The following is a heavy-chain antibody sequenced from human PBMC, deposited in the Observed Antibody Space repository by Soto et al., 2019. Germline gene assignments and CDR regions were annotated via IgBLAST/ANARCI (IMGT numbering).Heavy chain of an antibody. CDR3: ARLTRLLPVANYYYHALDV. D-gene: IGHD5-12*01. J-gene: IGHJ6*02. CDR2: IYYSGAT. CDR1: GGSMNTYY. V-gene: IGHV4-59*01. Sequence: SETLSLTCSVSGGSMNTYYWSWIRQPPGKGLEWIGYIYYSGATNYNPSLKSRVTLSLDTSKNQFSLKLSSVTAADTAVYFCARLTRLLPVANYYYHALDVWGQGTTVTVSS.